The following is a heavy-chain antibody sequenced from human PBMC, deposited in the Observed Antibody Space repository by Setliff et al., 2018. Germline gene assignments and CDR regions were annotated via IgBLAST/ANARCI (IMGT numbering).Heavy chain of an antibody. D-gene: IGHD5-18*01. Sequence: SVKVSCKASGYSFTGHYIHWVRQAPGQGLEWMGGTIPLFGTTDYAQKFHGGVTIITDESTSTAYMELSSLTSDDTAVYYCAREGVDTRSSTDYRYYMDVWGQGTTVTVSS. V-gene: IGHV1-69*05. J-gene: IGHJ6*03. CDR2: TIPLFGTT. CDR3: AREGVDTRSSTDYRYYMDV. CDR1: GYSFTGHY.